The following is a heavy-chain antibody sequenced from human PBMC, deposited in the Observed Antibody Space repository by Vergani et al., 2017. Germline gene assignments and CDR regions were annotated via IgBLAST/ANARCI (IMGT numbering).Heavy chain of an antibody. CDR1: EFTFSTYS. V-gene: IGHV3-21*06. CDR3: ARDGEKVGYRRHNYLDF. D-gene: IGHD2/OR15-2a*01. CDR2: ISSGSTYT. J-gene: IGHJ6*02. Sequence: EVQLVESGGGLVKTGGSLRLSCAASEFTFSTYSMNWVRQAPGKGLEWVSSISSGSTYTFYADSVKDRFTISRDNAKSTLYLHMSSLRAEDTAIYYCARDGEKVGYRRHNYLDFWGQGTTVTVSS.